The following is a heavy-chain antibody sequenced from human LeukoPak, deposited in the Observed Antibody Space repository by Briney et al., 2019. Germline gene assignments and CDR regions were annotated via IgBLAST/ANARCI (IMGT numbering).Heavy chain of an antibody. V-gene: IGHV4-59*01. CDR3: VRVVVVAARAGWFDP. D-gene: IGHD2-15*01. Sequence: PSETLSLTCTVSGGSISSYYWSWIRQPPGKGLEWIGYIYYSGSTNYNPSLKSRVTISVDTSKNQFSLKLSSVTAADTAVYYCVRVVVVAARAGWFDPWGQGTLVTVSS. CDR2: IYYSGST. CDR1: GGSISSYY. J-gene: IGHJ5*02.